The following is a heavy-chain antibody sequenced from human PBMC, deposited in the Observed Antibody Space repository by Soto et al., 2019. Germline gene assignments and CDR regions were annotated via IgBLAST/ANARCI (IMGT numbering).Heavy chain of an antibody. J-gene: IGHJ6*02. CDR3: AKDGSLAPVVIVLGKPRMDV. CDR1: GFIFTRYA. V-gene: IGHV3-23*01. CDR2: ISRSGSST. Sequence: PGGSLNLSCEASGFIFTRYAMNWVREVPGKGLEWVWGISRSGSSTCYADSLKGPGTISRDNSINTLYLQRNNLRAEDTAIYYCAKDGSLAPVVIVLGKPRMDVWGQGTTVTVSS. D-gene: IGHD3-22*01.